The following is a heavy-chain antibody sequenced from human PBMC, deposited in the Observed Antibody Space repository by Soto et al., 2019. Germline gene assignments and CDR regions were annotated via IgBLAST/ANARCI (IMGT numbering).Heavy chain of an antibody. CDR3: AKGTQRWLQLGYFFDY. J-gene: IGHJ4*02. V-gene: IGHV3-23*01. CDR1: GFTFSSYA. Sequence: GGSLRLSCAASGFTFSSYAMSWVRQAPGKGLEWVSAISGSGGSTYYADSVKGRFTISRDNSKNTLYLQMNSLRAEDTAVYSCAKGTQRWLQLGYFFDYWGQGTLVTVSS. CDR2: ISGSGGST. D-gene: IGHD5-12*01.